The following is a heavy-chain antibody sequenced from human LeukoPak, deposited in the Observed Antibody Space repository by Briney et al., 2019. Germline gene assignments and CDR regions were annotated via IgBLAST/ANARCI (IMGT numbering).Heavy chain of an antibody. J-gene: IGHJ6*03. CDR2: IYTSGST. CDR3: ARARKNYYMDV. V-gene: IGHV4-61*02. CDR1: GGSISSGSYY. Sequence: SETLSLTRTVSGGSISSGSYYWSWIRQPAGKGLEWIGRIYTSGSTNYNPTINSRVTISVDTFKNKFSLKLSSVTAADTAVYYCARARKNYYMDVWGKGTTVTVSS.